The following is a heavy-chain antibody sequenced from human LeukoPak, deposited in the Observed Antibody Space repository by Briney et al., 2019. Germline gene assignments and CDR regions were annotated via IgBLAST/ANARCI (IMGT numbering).Heavy chain of an antibody. Sequence: SGPTLVNPTQTLTLTCSFSGFSLSTSGMRVSWIRQPPGKALEWLARIDWDDGKIYSTSLRTRLTLSKDTSKNQVVLTMSNMDPVDTATYYCARTTPTGYLDYWGQGTLVTVSS. V-gene: IGHV2-70*04. J-gene: IGHJ4*02. CDR1: GFSLSTSGMR. CDR2: IDWDDGK. D-gene: IGHD2-8*02. CDR3: ARTTPTGYLDY.